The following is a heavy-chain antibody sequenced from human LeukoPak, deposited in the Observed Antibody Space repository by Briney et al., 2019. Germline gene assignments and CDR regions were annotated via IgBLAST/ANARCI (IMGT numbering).Heavy chain of an antibody. J-gene: IGHJ3*02. Sequence: SETLSLTCAVYGGSFSGYYWSWIRQPPGKGLEWIGEINHSGSTNYNPSLKSRVTISVDTSKNQFSLKLSPVTAADTAVYYCASASSYDILTGYNDAFDIWGQGTMVTVSS. CDR1: GGSFSGYY. D-gene: IGHD3-9*01. CDR3: ASASSYDILTGYNDAFDI. V-gene: IGHV4-34*01. CDR2: INHSGST.